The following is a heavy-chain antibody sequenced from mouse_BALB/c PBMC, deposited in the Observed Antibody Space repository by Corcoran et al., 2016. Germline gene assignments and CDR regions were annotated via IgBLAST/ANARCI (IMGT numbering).Heavy chain of an antibody. J-gene: IGHJ4*01. V-gene: IGHV1S136*01. D-gene: IGHD1-1*01. Sequence: EVQLQQSGPELVKPGASVKMSCKASGYTFTSYVMHWVKQKPGQGLEWIGYINPYNDGTKYNEKFKGKATLTSDKSSSTAYMELSSLTSEDSAVYYCARKGYYGSRYDYAMDYWGQGTSVTVST. CDR2: INPYNDGT. CDR3: ARKGYYGSRYDYAMDY. CDR1: GYTFTSYV.